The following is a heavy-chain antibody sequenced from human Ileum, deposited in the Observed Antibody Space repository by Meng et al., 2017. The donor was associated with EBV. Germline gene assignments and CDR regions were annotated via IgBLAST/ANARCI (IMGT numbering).Heavy chain of an antibody. CDR3: ARVGQWLPIDY. V-gene: IGHV4-4*02. Sequence: VLLHDAVPGLVQPSGTLSLTCAVSGGSISSSNWWSWARQPPGKGLEWIGEIYHSGSTNYNPSLKSRVTISVDKSKNQFSLNLSSVTAADTAVYYCARVGQWLPIDYWGQGTLVTVSS. CDR1: GGSISSSNW. D-gene: IGHD6-19*01. J-gene: IGHJ4*02. CDR2: IYHSGST.